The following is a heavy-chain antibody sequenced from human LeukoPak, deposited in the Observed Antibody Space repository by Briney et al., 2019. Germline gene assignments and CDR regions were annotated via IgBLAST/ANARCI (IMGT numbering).Heavy chain of an antibody. CDR1: GFTFSNYW. CDR2: INQDGSEI. J-gene: IGHJ6*02. CDR3: ARDVVIGTYYYYGMDV. Sequence: PGGSLRLSCAVSGFTFSNYWMNWVRQAPGKGLEWVANINQDGSEIHYVDSVRGRFSISRDNAKNSLYLQMNSLRAEDTAVYYCARDVVIGTYYYYGMDVWGQGTTVTVSS. D-gene: IGHD3-22*01. V-gene: IGHV3-7*01.